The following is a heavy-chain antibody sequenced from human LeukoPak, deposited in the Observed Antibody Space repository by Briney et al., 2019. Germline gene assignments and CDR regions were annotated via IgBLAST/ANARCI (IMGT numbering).Heavy chain of an antibody. Sequence: GGSLRLSCAASGFTFDDYAMHWGRQASGKGLEWVSGISWNSGSIGYADSVKGRFTISRDNAKNSLYLQMNSLRAEDTALYYCAKGHSVYCTSTSCYFDYWAQGTLVTVSS. CDR3: AKGHSVYCTSTSCYFDY. D-gene: IGHD2-2*01. J-gene: IGHJ4*03. CDR2: ISWNSGSI. CDR1: GFTFDDYA. V-gene: IGHV3-9*01.